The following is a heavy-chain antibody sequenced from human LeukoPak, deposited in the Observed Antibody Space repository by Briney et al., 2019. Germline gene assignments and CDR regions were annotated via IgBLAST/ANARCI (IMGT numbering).Heavy chain of an antibody. Sequence: SQTLSLTCTVSGGSISSGDYYWLWIREPPGKGLEWIGYIYYSGSTYYNPSLKSRLTISVDTSKNQFSLKLSSVTAADTAVYYCASSGYYYGLDYWGHGTLVTVSS. CDR1: GGSISSGDYY. D-gene: IGHD3-22*01. CDR2: IYYSGST. V-gene: IGHV4-30-4*01. J-gene: IGHJ4*01. CDR3: ASSGYYYGLDY.